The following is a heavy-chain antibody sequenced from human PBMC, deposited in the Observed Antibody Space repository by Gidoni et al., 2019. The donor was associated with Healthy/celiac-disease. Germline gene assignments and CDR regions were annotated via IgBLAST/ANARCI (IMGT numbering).Heavy chain of an antibody. CDR2: SRSKAYDGTT. D-gene: IGHD1-1*01. CDR3: TRDLFRGND. CDR1: GFTFGAYA. J-gene: IGHJ4*02. V-gene: IGHV3-49*05. Sequence: VQLVESGGCLAKPGRSLRLSCTAPGFTFGAYALNWFRQAPGKGLEWVGISRSKAYDGTTEYATSVKGSFTISRDDSKSVTYLQMNSLKTEDTAVYYCTRDLFRGNDCGRGTLVTVSS.